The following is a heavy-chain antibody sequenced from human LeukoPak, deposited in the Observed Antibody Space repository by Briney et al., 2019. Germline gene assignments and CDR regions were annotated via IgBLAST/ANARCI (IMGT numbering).Heavy chain of an antibody. CDR3: ARVSAPGGTRLFDY. D-gene: IGHD2-15*01. Sequence: SETLSLTCAVSGDSICSGGYSWSWIRQTPGKGLEWIAYIHDSGSTYNNPSLKSRLSISIDTSKNQFSLKLTSMTAADTAVYYCARVSAPGGTRLFDYWGQGTLVTVSS. CDR1: GDSICSGGYS. J-gene: IGHJ4*02. CDR2: IHDSGST. V-gene: IGHV4-30-4*07.